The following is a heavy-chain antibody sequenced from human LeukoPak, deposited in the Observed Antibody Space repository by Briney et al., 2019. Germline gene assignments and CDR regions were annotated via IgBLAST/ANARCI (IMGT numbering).Heavy chain of an antibody. CDR3: AKVAGDGYKYRDS. Sequence: PWGYVSISCSASGFTFSSCARGGVGQGPGKELKWVSGISGSADSTYYADSVKGRFTISRDNSKNTLFLQMSSLRADDTAVYYCAKVAGDGYKYRDSWGQGTLVSVSS. CDR2: ISGSADST. J-gene: IGHJ4*02. V-gene: IGHV3-23*01. CDR1: GFTFSSCA. D-gene: IGHD5-24*01.